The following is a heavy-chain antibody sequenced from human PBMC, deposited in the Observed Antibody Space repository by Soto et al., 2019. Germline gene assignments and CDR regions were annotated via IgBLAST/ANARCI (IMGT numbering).Heavy chain of an antibody. J-gene: IGHJ1*01. CDR1: GFSLSTSGVG. V-gene: IGHV2-5*02. CDR2: IYWDDDK. CDR3: AHRRRYYDSSDGYFQH. D-gene: IGHD3-22*01. Sequence: QITLKESGPTLVKPTQTLTLTCTFSGFSLSTSGVGVGWIRQPPGKALEWLALIYWDDDKRYSPSLKSRLTTTKDTSQTQVVLTMTNMDPVDTATYYCAHRRRYYDSSDGYFQHWGQGTLVTVSS.